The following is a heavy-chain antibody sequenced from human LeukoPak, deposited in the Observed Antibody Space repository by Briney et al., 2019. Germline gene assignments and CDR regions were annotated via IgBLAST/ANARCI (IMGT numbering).Heavy chain of an antibody. D-gene: IGHD2/OR15-2a*01. CDR3: ARTERPVRYETILSHMDV. CDR1: GFTFSTYT. V-gene: IGHV3-21*01. CDR2: ISSSSSYI. J-gene: IGHJ6*03. Sequence: GGSLRLSCAASGFTFSTYTMNWVRQAPGKGLEWVSSISSSSSYIYYADSVKGRFTISRDNAKNSLYLQMNSLRAEDAAVYYCARTERPVRYETILSHMDVWGEGTTVTVSS.